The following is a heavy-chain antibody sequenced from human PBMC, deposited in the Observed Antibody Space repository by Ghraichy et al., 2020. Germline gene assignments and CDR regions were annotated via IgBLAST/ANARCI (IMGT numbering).Heavy chain of an antibody. CDR2: ISWSSGTI. CDR3: AKDILNWYGYGMDV. D-gene: IGHD1-1*01. V-gene: IGHV3-9*01. J-gene: IGHJ6*02. CDR1: GFTFDDYA. Sequence: GGSLRLSCAASGFTFDDYAMHWVRQAPGKGLEWVSGISWSSGTIGYADSVKGRFTISRDNAKNSLYLQMNSLRAEDTALYYCAKDILNWYGYGMDVWGQGTTVTVSS.